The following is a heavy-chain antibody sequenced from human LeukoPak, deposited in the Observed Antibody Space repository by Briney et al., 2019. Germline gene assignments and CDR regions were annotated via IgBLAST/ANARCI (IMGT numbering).Heavy chain of an antibody. CDR1: GFTFSSYG. CDR3: AKRVAGSTPDY. J-gene: IGHJ4*02. Sequence: GGSLRLSCAASGFTFSSYGMHWVRQAPGKGLEWVAVISSDGSNKYHADSVKGRFTISRDNSKNTLYLQMNSLRAEDTAVYYCAKRVAGSTPDYWGQGTLVTVSS. V-gene: IGHV3-30*18. D-gene: IGHD1-26*01. CDR2: ISSDGSNK.